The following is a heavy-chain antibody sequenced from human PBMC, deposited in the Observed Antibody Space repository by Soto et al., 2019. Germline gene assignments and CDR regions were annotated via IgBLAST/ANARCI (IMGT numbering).Heavy chain of an antibody. CDR2: ISAYNGNT. V-gene: IGHV1-18*01. D-gene: IGHD3-16*02. Sequence: ASVKVSCKASGYTFTSYGISWVRQAPGQGLEWMGWISAYNGNTNYAQKLQGRVTMTTDTSTSTAYMELRSLRSDDTAVYYCARDKYYDYVWGSYRYMFDYAILDYYGMDVWGQGTTVTVSS. CDR3: ARDKYYDYVWGSYRYMFDYAILDYYGMDV. J-gene: IGHJ6*02. CDR1: GYTFTSYG.